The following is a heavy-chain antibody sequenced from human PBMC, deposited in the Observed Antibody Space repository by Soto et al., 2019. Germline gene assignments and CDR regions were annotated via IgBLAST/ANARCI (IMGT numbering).Heavy chain of an antibody. CDR1: GGSISSYY. V-gene: IGHV4-59*01. CDR2: MYYSGST. D-gene: IGHD2-21*02. J-gene: IGHJ4*02. CDR3: ASGWGGTVVTPDY. Sequence: SETLSLTCTVSGGSISSYYWSWIRQPPGKGLEWIGYMYYSGSTNYNPSLKSRVTISLDTSKNQFSLKLSSVTAADTAVYYCASGWGGTVVTPDYWGQGTLVTSPQ.